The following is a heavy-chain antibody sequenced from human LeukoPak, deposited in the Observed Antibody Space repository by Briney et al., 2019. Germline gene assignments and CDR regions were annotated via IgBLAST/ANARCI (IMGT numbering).Heavy chain of an antibody. CDR1: GFTFTNYY. CDR2: IRSSSSYT. Sequence: GGSLRLSCAASGFTFTNYYMSWIRQAPGKGLEWVSYIRSSSSYTNYADSVKGRFTISRDNAKNSLYLQMNSLRAEDTAVYYCARSGSYYTFDYWGQGTLVTVSS. D-gene: IGHD1-26*01. V-gene: IGHV3-11*03. J-gene: IGHJ4*02. CDR3: ARSGSYYTFDY.